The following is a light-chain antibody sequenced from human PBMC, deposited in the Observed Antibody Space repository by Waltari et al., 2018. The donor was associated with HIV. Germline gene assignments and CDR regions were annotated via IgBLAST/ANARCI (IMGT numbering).Light chain of an antibody. Sequence: QSALTQPASVSGSPGQSITISCTGTSSDVGTYNLVSWYQQYPGKAPKLIIYEVSRRPSCVSNLFSGSKSGNTASLTISGLQAADETDYYCCSYATISTFVVFGGGTKLTVL. CDR3: CSYATISTFVV. V-gene: IGLV2-23*02. CDR1: SSDVGTYNL. J-gene: IGLJ2*01. CDR2: EVS.